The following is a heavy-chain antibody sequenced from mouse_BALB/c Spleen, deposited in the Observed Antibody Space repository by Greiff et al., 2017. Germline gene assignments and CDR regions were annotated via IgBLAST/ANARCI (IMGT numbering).Heavy chain of an antibody. CDR3: VRTGTGYAMDY. CDR1: GFTFNTYA. Sequence: EVMLVESGGGLVQPKGSLKLSCAASGFTFNTYAMNWVRQAPGKGLEWVARIRSKSNNYATYYADSVKDRFTISRDDSQSMLYLEMNNLKTEDTARYYCVRTGTGYAMDYRGQGNPVNGSS. CDR2: IRSKSNNYAT. D-gene: IGHD4-1*01. V-gene: IGHV10-1*02. J-gene: IGHJ4*01.